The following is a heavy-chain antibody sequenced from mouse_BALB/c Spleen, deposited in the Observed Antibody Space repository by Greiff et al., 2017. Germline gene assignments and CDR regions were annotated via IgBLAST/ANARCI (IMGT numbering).Heavy chain of an antibody. D-gene: IGHD1-2*01. V-gene: IGHV5-17*02. Sequence: EVKVVESGGGLVQPGGSRKLSCAASGFTFSSFGMHWVRQAPEKGLEWVAYISSGSSTIYYADTVKGRFTISRDNPKNTLFLQMTSLRSEDTAMYYCARNHYYGPSWFAYWGQGTLVTVSA. CDR1: GFTFSSFG. CDR3: ARNHYYGPSWFAY. J-gene: IGHJ3*01. CDR2: ISSGSSTI.